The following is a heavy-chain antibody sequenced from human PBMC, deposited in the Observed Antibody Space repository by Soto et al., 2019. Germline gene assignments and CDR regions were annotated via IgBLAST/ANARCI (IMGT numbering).Heavy chain of an antibody. Sequence: QLRLQESGPGLVKPSETLSLICSVTGASTSSDYWSWIRQPAGKGLEWIGRIYITGNTNYNPSLWGRVTMSIDTSTNQFSLKLTSVIPADTAVYYCAKEMSYRNYGGTSNRLDHWGQGTLVTVS. CDR3: AKEMSYRNYGGTSNRLDH. CDR2: IYITGNT. D-gene: IGHD4-4*01. J-gene: IGHJ5*02. CDR1: GASTSSDY. V-gene: IGHV4-4*07.